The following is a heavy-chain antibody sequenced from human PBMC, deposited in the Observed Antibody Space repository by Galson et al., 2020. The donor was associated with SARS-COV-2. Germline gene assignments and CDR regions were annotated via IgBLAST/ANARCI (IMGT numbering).Heavy chain of an antibody. D-gene: IGHD6-19*01. V-gene: IGHV1-8*01. J-gene: IGHJ4*02. CDR1: GYTFTSYD. Sequence: ASVKVSCKASGYTFTSYDINWVRQATGQGLEWMGWMNPNSGNTGYAQKFQGRVTMTRNTSISTAYMELSSLRSEDTAVYYCASLVSSVPDEYSSGWDPFDYWGQGTLVTVSS. CDR3: ASLVSSVPDEYSSGWDPFDY. CDR2: MNPNSGNT.